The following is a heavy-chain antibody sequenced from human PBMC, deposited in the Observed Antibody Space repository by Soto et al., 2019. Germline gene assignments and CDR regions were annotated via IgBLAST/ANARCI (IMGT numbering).Heavy chain of an antibody. J-gene: IGHJ3*02. CDR2: IYPGDSDT. Sequence: PGESLKISCKGSGYSFTSYWIGWVRQMPGKGLEWMGIIYPGDSDTRYSPSFQGQVTISADKYISTAYLQWSSLKASDTAMYYCARTITMVRGVISHFAIWGQGTMVPVSS. V-gene: IGHV5-51*01. CDR3: ARTITMVRGVISHFAI. CDR1: GYSFTSYW. D-gene: IGHD3-10*01.